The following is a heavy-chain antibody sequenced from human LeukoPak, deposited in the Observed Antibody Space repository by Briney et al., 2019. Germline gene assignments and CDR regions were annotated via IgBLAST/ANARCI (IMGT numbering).Heavy chain of an antibody. CDR3: AKGMTGYYFPDY. Sequence: GGSLRLSRAASGFIFSYYGMHWVRQAPGKGLEWVAFIRFDGSNKYYADSVKGRFTISRDNSKNTLHLQMNSLRAEDTAVYYCAKGMTGYYFPDYWGQGTLVTVSS. CDR1: GFIFSYYG. V-gene: IGHV3-30*02. D-gene: IGHD3-9*01. CDR2: IRFDGSNK. J-gene: IGHJ4*02.